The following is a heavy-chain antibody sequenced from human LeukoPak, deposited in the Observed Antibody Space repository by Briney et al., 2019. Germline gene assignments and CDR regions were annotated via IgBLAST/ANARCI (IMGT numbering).Heavy chain of an antibody. V-gene: IGHV1-8*01. D-gene: IGHD3-9*01. Sequence: PGASVKVSCKASGYTFTSYDINWVRQATGQGLEWMGWMNPNSGNTGYAQKFQGRVTMTRNTSISTAYMELSSLRSEDTAVYYCARVGGSLRYFDATLFDYWGQGTLVTVSS. CDR2: MNPNSGNT. CDR1: GYTFTSYD. CDR3: ARVGGSLRYFDATLFDY. J-gene: IGHJ4*02.